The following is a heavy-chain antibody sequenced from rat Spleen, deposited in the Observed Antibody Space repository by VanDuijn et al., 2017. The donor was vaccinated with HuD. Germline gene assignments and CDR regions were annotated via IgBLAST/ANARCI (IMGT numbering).Heavy chain of an antibody. J-gene: IGHJ1*01. D-gene: IGHD1-11*01. Sequence: QVQLKESGPGLVQPSQTLSLTCTVSGFSLTRHSVSWIRQPPGKGLEWMGVIWSGGSTDYSSALKSRLSISRDTSKSQVFLKMNSLQTEDTATYYCARVRERYFDFWGPGTMVTVSS. CDR3: ARVRERYFDF. CDR1: GFSLTRHS. CDR2: IWSGGST. V-gene: IGHV2-47*01.